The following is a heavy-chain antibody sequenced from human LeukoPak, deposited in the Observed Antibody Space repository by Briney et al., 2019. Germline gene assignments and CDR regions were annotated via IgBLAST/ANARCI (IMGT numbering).Heavy chain of an antibody. CDR1: GFTFSSYA. CDR3: ARGNRGSYYYGMDV. Sequence: GGSLRLSCAASGFTFSSYAMHWVRQAPGKGLEYVSAISSNGGSTYYADSVKGRFTISRDNSKNTLYLQMGSLRAEDMAVYYCARGNRGSYYYGMDVWGQGTTVTVSS. V-gene: IGHV3-64*02. J-gene: IGHJ6*02. CDR2: ISSNGGST.